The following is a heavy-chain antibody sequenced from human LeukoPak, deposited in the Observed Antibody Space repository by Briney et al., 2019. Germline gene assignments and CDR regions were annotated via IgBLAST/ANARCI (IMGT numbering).Heavy chain of an antibody. CDR3: AKVGAYGDYARHDY. CDR1: GYSIRSGSY. V-gene: IGHV4-38-2*01. J-gene: IGHJ4*02. D-gene: IGHD4-17*01. Sequence: KPSETLSLTCDVSGYSIRSGSYWGWIRQPPGKGLEWIGCMFHSGDTYHNPSLKSRVTISADTSKNQFSLKLTPVTAADTAVYYCAKVGAYGDYARHDYWGQGTLVTVSS. CDR2: MFHSGDT.